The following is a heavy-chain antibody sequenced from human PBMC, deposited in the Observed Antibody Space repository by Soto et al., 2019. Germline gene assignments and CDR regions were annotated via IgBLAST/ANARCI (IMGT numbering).Heavy chain of an antibody. D-gene: IGHD3-3*01. CDR1: GGTFSSCP. Sequence: QVQLVQSGAEVTKPGSSVKVSCRASGGTFSSCPIRWVRQAPGQGLEWMGGIIPILGTAIYAQKFRDRVTITADGSTSIADMELSSLRSEDQAVYYCAEGEDERYDEDAFHIWGQGTKVTVSS. V-gene: IGHV1-69*01. J-gene: IGHJ3*02. CDR3: AEGEDERYDEDAFHI. CDR2: IIPILGTA.